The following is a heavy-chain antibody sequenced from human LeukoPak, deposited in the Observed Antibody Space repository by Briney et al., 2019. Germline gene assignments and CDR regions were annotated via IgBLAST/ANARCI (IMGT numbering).Heavy chain of an antibody. CDR3: ARDQPAGYRTRFDP. J-gene: IGHJ5*02. V-gene: IGHV1-18*01. CDR2: FNPENGNT. CDR1: GYSFVGYG. D-gene: IGHD2-2*01. Sequence: GASVKVSCKASGYSFVGYGITWVRQAPGQGLEWMGWFNPENGNTNYAQKVQGRVTMTADTSTSTSYMELRSLRSDDTAVYYCARDQPAGYRTRFDPWGQGTLVTVSS.